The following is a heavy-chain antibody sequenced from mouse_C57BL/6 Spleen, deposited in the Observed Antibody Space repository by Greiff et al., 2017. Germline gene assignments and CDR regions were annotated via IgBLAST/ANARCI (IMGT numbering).Heavy chain of an antibody. V-gene: IGHV14-2*01. J-gene: IGHJ4*01. Sequence: VQLLQSGAELVKPGASVKLSCTASGFNIKDYYMHWVKQRTEQGLEWIGWINPEDGEINYAPKFQGQATITADTSSNTAYLQLSSLTSEDTAVYYCARSGGYDGYAMDYWGQGTSVTVSS. CDR3: ARSGGYDGYAMDY. CDR1: GFNIKDYY. CDR2: INPEDGEI. D-gene: IGHD2-2*01.